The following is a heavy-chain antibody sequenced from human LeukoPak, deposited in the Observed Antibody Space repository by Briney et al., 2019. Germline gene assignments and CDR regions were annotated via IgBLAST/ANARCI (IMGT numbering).Heavy chain of an antibody. CDR1: GFTFSSYA. V-gene: IGHV3-23*01. CDR3: AKDGDDYGDYGAYYYYYYGMDV. Sequence: GRSLRLSCAASGFTFSSYAMSWVRQAPGKGLEWVSAISGSGGSTYYADSVKGRFTISRDNSKNTLYLQMNSLRAEDTAVYYCAKDGDDYGDYGAYYYYYYGMDVWGQGTTVTVSS. D-gene: IGHD4-17*01. CDR2: ISGSGGST. J-gene: IGHJ6*02.